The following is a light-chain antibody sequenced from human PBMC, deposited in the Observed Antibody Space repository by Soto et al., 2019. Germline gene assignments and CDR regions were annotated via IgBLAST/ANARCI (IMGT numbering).Light chain of an antibody. CDR1: QSVSRY. J-gene: IGKJ4*01. CDR3: QQRSDWPST. V-gene: IGKV3-11*01. Sequence: IVLTQSPATLSLSPGERANLSCRASQSVSRYLAWYQQKPGQAPRLLIYDASNRATGIPARFSGSGSGTDVTLTISSLEPEDFAVYYCQQRSDWPSTFGGGTKVQIK. CDR2: DAS.